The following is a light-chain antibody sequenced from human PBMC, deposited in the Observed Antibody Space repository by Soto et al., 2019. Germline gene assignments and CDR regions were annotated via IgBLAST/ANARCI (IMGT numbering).Light chain of an antibody. CDR3: SSYTRSITLV. Sequence: QSVLTQPPSASGTPGQRITISCSGSSSNIGSHTVNWHQQVPGTAPKLLIYSNNERPSGVPDRFSGSKSGTSASLAISGLQSGDEADYYCSSYTRSITLVFGTGTKLTVL. J-gene: IGLJ1*01. CDR1: SSNIGSHT. V-gene: IGLV1-44*01. CDR2: SNN.